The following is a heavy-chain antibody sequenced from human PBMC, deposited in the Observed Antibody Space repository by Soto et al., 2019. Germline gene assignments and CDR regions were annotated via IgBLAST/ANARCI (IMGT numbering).Heavy chain of an antibody. J-gene: IGHJ4*02. Sequence: LVESGGGLVYPGGSLTLSCVGSGFRFSEHSMNWVRQAPGKGLQWVSYISSSSDSTYYADSVKGRFTVPRDNAKNALFLQMNSLRDDDTATSYCARLPKGSLVTAWGQGVRVTVSS. CDR2: ISSSSDST. CDR3: ARLPKGSLVTA. V-gene: IGHV3-48*02. D-gene: IGHD2-21*02. CDR1: GFRFSEHS.